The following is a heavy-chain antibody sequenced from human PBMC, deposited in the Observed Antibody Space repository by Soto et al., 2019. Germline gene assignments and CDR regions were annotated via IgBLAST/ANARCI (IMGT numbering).Heavy chain of an antibody. J-gene: IGHJ4*02. V-gene: IGHV1-69*17. CDR2: IIPMFGII. CDR1: IGSFSRYT. CDR3: AILTPITGVY. D-gene: IGHD5-12*01. Sequence: SLEVSCQVSIGSFSRYTRTCVRQAPGQGLEWMGGIIPMFGIINYAQKFQGRVTITADRSTTTAYMELISLRSDDTAVYYCAILTPITGVYWGQGAQVTVSS.